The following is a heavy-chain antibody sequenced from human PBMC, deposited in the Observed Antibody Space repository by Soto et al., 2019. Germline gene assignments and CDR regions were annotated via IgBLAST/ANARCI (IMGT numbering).Heavy chain of an antibody. J-gene: IGHJ5*02. V-gene: IGHV5-51*01. Sequence: PGESLKISCKASGYIFIDYWIGWVRQMPGKGLEWMGIVYPRDSDTRYSPSFQGQVTISADRSTGTAFLQWRSLKASDXALYXCARPPLPGYSNHLNSWGQXXLVTVSS. CDR1: GYIFIDYW. CDR2: VYPRDSDT. D-gene: IGHD2-15*01. CDR3: ARPPLPGYSNHLNS.